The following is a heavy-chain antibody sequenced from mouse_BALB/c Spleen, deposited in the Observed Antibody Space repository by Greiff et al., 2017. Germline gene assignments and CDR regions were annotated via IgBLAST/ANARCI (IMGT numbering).Heavy chain of an antibody. CDR3: ARGSYAMDY. CDR2: INPYNDGT. Sequence: HLVESGPELVKPGASVKMSCKASGYTFTSYVMHWVKQKPGQGLEWIGYINPYNDGTKYNEKFKGKATLTSDKSSSTAYMELSSLTSEDSAVYYCARGSYAMDYWGQGTSVTVSS. J-gene: IGHJ4*01. CDR1: GYTFTSYV. V-gene: IGHV1-14*01.